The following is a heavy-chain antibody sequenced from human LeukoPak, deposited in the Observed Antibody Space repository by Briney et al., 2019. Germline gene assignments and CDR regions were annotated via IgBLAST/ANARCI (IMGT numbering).Heavy chain of an antibody. CDR1: GFTFRNYP. D-gene: IGHD1-14*01. V-gene: IGHV4-39*01. Sequence: GSLRLSCAASGFTFRNYPMGWVRQPPGKGLEWIGSIYYSGSSYYNPSLKSRVTISVDTSKNQFSLKLSSVTAADTAVYYCSRAGTGFNIPGAYWGQGTLVTVSS. CDR2: IYYSGSS. J-gene: IGHJ4*02. CDR3: SRAGTGFNIPGAY.